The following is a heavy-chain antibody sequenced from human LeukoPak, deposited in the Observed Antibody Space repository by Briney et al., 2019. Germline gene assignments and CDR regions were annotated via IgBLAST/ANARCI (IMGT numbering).Heavy chain of an antibody. CDR1: GGSIGTFY. CDR3: AREWSAFDY. D-gene: IGHD2-15*01. J-gene: IGHJ4*02. V-gene: IGHV4-59*12. CDR2: IHYSGST. Sequence: SETLSLTCTVSGGSIGTFYWSWIRQPPGKGLEWIGYIHYSGSTNYNPSLKSRVNISVDTSKNQLSLKVSSVIAADTAVYYCAREWSAFDYWGQGTLVTVSS.